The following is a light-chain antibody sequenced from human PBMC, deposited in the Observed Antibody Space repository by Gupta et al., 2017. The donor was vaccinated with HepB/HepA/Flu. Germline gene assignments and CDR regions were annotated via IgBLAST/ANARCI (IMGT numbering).Light chain of an antibody. V-gene: IGLV1-47*01. J-gene: IGLJ3*02. CDR3: AAWDNSLSGWV. CDR1: SSNIGSNY. Sequence: QLASVSGTLRQRATISCSGSSSNIGSNYVYWYQQPPGTAPKLLIYRNNQRPSGVPDRFSGSQSGTSASLAISGLRSEDEADCYCAAWDNSLSGWVFGGGTKLTVL. CDR2: RNN.